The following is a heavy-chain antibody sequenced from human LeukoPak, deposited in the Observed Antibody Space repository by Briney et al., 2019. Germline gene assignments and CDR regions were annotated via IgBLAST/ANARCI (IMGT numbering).Heavy chain of an antibody. V-gene: IGHV3-30*02. CDR2: IRYDGSNK. CDR3: AKDREGASGYFDY. J-gene: IGHJ4*02. D-gene: IGHD1-26*01. Sequence: GGSLRLSCAASGFTFSNYGMHWVRQAPGKGLELVAFIRYDGSNKYYADSVKGRFTISRDNSKNTLYLQMNSLRAEDTAVYYCAKDREGASGYFDYWGQGTLVTVSS. CDR1: GFTFSNYG.